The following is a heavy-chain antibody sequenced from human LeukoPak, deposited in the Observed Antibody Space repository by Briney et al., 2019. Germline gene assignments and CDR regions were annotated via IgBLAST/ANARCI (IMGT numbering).Heavy chain of an antibody. CDR1: GYTFTSYG. J-gene: IGHJ6*03. V-gene: IGHV1-18*01. D-gene: IGHD3-3*01. Sequence: ASVKVSCKSSGYTFTSYGISWVRQAPGQGLEWMGWISAYNGNRNYAQKLQGRVTMTTDTSTSTAYMELRSLRSDDTAVYYCAREGTYYDFWSGYSELDYYYYYMDVWGKGTTVSVSS. CDR2: ISAYNGNR. CDR3: AREGTYYDFWSGYSELDYYYYYMDV.